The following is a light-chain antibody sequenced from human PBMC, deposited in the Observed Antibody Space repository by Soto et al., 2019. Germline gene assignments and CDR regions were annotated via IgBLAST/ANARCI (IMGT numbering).Light chain of an antibody. CDR1: SSNIGSNY. J-gene: IGLJ7*01. CDR3: AAWDDSLSGPSV. V-gene: IGLV1-47*01. Sequence: QSVLTKPPTASGTPGQRVTISCSGSSSNIGSNYVYWYQQFPGTAPKLLIYRNNQRPSGVPDRFSGSKSGTSASLAISGLRSEDEADYYCAAWDDSLSGPSVFGGGTQLTVL. CDR2: RNN.